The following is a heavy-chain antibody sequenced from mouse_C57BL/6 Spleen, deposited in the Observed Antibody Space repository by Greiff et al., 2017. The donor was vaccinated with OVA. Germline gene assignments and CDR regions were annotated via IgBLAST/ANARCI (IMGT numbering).Heavy chain of an antibody. Sequence: QVQLQQPGAELVKPGASVKLSCKASGYTFTSYWMHWVKQRPGQGLEWIGKIYPGSGSTNYNEKFKSKATLTVDKSSNTAYMQLSSLTSEDSAVDYCARSRCYAYNFDYWGQGTTLTVSS. J-gene: IGHJ2*01. CDR1: GYTFTSYW. D-gene: IGHD1-1*01. CDR3: ARSRCYAYNFDY. V-gene: IGHV1-64*01. CDR2: IYPGSGST.